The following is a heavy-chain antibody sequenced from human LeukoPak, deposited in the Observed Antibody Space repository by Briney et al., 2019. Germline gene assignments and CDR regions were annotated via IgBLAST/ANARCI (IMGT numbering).Heavy chain of an antibody. V-gene: IGHV3-30-3*01. CDR3: ARPRSSIYYYYGMDV. CDR1: GFTFSSYA. Sequence: GRSLRLSCAASGFTFSSYAMHWVRQAPGKGLEWVAVISYDGSNKYCADSVKGRFTISRDNSKNTLYLQMNSLRAEDTAVYYCARPRSSIYYYYGMDVWGKGTTVTVSS. CDR2: ISYDGSNK. J-gene: IGHJ6*04.